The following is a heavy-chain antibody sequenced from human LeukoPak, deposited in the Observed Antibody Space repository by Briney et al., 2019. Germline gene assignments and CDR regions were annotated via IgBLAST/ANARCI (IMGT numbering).Heavy chain of an antibody. CDR3: AREILRDGSYLIED. V-gene: IGHV3-48*04. Sequence: PGGSQRLSCTASGFTFSAYPMTWVRQAPGKGLEWVSYISGSGDIIYYADSVKGRFTVSRDNSKNTLYLQMSSLRADDTAMYYCAREILRDGSYLIEDWGQGILVTVSS. CDR2: ISGSGDII. J-gene: IGHJ4*02. D-gene: IGHD1-26*01. CDR1: GFTFSAYP.